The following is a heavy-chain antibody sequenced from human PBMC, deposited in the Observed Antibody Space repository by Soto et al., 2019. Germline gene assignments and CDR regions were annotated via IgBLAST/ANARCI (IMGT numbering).Heavy chain of an antibody. CDR1: GDSVSSPYY. Sequence: QVQLQESGPGLVKPSGTLSLTCAVSGDSVSSPYYWCWVRQPPGKGLEGIGEVFHTGTTSYTPSRRSRVTISMDKSINQFSLDLSSVTAADTAVYYCARSAGWYAVHSWGPGTLVIVSS. CDR2: VFHTGTT. D-gene: IGHD6-19*01. J-gene: IGHJ4*02. CDR3: ARSAGWYAVHS. V-gene: IGHV4-4*02.